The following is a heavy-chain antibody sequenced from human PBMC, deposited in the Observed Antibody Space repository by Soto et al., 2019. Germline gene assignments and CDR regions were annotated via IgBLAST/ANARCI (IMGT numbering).Heavy chain of an antibody. J-gene: IGHJ5*02. Sequence: QVHLEESGPGLVRPSGTLSLTCNVSGVPISRYDWWTWVRQTPGKGMEWIGEIYHNGRTNYNPSLKSRVSLSVDKSKNQFSLNLQSLSAADTAVYYCARGTLIGSSTRNWFDPWGQVTQVTVSS. CDR1: GVPISRYDW. D-gene: IGHD1-1*01. CDR3: ARGTLIGSSTRNWFDP. CDR2: IYHNGRT. V-gene: IGHV4-4*02.